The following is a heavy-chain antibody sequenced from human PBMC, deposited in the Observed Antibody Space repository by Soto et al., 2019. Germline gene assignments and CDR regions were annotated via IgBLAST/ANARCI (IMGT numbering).Heavy chain of an antibody. D-gene: IGHD5-18*01. CDR3: ARVNWEDVDTAMVSRFDP. J-gene: IGHJ5*02. Sequence: QVQLQQSGPGLVKPSQTLSLTCAISGDSVSSNSAAWNWIRQSPSRGLEWLGRTYYRSKWYNDYAVSVKSRITINPDTSKNQFSLQLNSVTPEDTAVYYCARVNWEDVDTAMVSRFDPWGQGTLVTVSS. CDR2: TYYRSKWYN. V-gene: IGHV6-1*01. CDR1: GDSVSSNSAA.